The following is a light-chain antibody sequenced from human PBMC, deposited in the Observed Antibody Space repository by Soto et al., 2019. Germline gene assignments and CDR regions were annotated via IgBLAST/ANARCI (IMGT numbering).Light chain of an antibody. CDR3: QSFDSSLSVV. J-gene: IGLJ3*02. Sequence: QSVLTQPPSVSGAPGQRVTISCTGSSSNIGAGYHVHWYQQLPGTAPKLLIYGNNNRPSGVPGRFSGSKSGTSASLAITGLQADDEADYYCQSFDSSLSVVFGGGTKLTVL. V-gene: IGLV1-40*01. CDR2: GNN. CDR1: SSNIGAGYH.